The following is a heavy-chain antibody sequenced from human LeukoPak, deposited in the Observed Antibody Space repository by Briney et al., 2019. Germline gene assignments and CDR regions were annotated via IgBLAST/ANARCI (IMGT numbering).Heavy chain of an antibody. CDR1: GGTFTSYA. Sequence: SVKVSCKASGGTFTSYAISWVRQAPGQGLEWMGGIIPIFGSANYAQKFQDRVTITADKSTITAYMELTSLRSEDTAVYYCASNSKLWFGESTQHYYYYMDVWGKGTTVTVSS. CDR2: IIPIFGSA. CDR3: ASNSKLWFGESTQHYYYYMDV. V-gene: IGHV1-69*06. J-gene: IGHJ6*03. D-gene: IGHD3-10*01.